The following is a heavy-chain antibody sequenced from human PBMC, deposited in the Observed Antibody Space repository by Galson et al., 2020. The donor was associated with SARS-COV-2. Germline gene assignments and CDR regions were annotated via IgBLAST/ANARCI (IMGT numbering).Heavy chain of an antibody. J-gene: IGHJ4*02. Sequence: SLKISCRASGFTFDDYGMHWVRQATGKGLEWVSGINWNSGSIGYADFVKDRFTISRDNAQNSLYLQMNSLTTDDTALYYCVRGRSSGYYYFDYWGQGALVTVSS. CDR1: GFTFDDYG. V-gene: IGHV3-9*01. D-gene: IGHD3-22*01. CDR3: VRGRSSGYYYFDY. CDR2: INWNSGSI.